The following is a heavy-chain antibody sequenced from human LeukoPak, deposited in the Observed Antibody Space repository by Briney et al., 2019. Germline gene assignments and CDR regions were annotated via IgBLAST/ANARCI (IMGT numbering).Heavy chain of an antibody. CDR3: ARSRFCTSGGCYYDF. D-gene: IGHD2-8*01. Sequence: GGSLRLSCAASGFTFSTYWMHWVRQAPGKGLVWVSGIKPDVTTTNYADSVKGRFTISRDNAKNTLFLQMNSLRAEDMAVYYCARSRFCTSGGCYYDFWGQGILVTVSS. CDR2: IKPDVTTT. CDR1: GFTFSTYW. J-gene: IGHJ4*02. V-gene: IGHV3-74*01.